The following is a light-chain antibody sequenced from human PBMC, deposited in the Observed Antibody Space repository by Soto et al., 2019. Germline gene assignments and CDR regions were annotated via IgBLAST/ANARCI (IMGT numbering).Light chain of an antibody. J-gene: IGLJ2*01. CDR1: SSDVGGYNY. V-gene: IGLV2-14*01. CDR3: SSYTSSSTKV. CDR2: EVS. Sequence: QSALTQPASVSGSPGQSITISCTGTSSDVGGYNYVSWYQQHPGKAPKLMIYEVSNRPSGVSNRFSGSNSGNTASLTISGLQADDEADYYCSSYTSSSTKVFGGGTKLTVL.